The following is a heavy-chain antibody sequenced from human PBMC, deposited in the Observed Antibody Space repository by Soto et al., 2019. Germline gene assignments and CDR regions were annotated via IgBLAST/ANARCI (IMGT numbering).Heavy chain of an antibody. CDR1: GGTFSSYA. CDR3: ARDGAAAGTRDY. V-gene: IGHV1-69*13. J-gene: IGHJ4*02. Sequence: SVKVSCKASGGTFSSYAISWVRQAPGQGLEWMGGIIPIFGTANYAQKFQGRVTITADESTSTAYMELSSLRSEDTAVYYCARDGAAAGTRDYWGQGTLVTVSS. D-gene: IGHD6-13*01. CDR2: IIPIFGTA.